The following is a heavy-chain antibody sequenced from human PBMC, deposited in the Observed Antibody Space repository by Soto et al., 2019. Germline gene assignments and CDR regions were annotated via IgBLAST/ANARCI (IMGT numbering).Heavy chain of an antibody. J-gene: IGHJ6*02. CDR2: TSNDGSNT. CDR3: ARGNLDV. CDR1: AFTLSKFV. D-gene: IGHD1-7*01. V-gene: IGHV3-30-3*01. Sequence: QVQVVESGGGVVQPGKSLRLSCAASAFTLSKFVMHWVRQAPGRGLEWVAVTSNDGSNTFYADSVKGRFTISRDNSKNTVYPQMNSLRTEDTAVYYCARGNLDVWGQGTTVTVSS.